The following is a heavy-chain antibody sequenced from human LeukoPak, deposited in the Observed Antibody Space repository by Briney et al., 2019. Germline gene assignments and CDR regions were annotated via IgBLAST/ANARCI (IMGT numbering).Heavy chain of an antibody. CDR1: GFIFNDFD. CDR3: ARDRFGMDV. V-gene: IGHV3-13*01. Sequence: GGSLRLSCTAAGFIFNDFDFHWVRQGPGKGLDWVSAIGIGGDTHYSGSVKGRFTISRENAKNSLFLHMNNLRAGDTAVHYCARDRFGMDVWGRGTTVIVSS. CDR2: IGIGGDT. J-gene: IGHJ6*02.